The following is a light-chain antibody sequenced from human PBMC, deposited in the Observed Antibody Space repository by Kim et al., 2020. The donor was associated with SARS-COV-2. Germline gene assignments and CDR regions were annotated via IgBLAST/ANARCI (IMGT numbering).Light chain of an antibody. CDR1: QNVIIW. J-gene: IGKJ1*01. V-gene: IGKV1-5*03. CDR3: QQYHTHST. Sequence: PASVGDTVTITCRASQNVIIWLAWYQQKPGQVPKLLIHKTSGLQGGVPSRFSGGGSGTDFTLTISSLQPDDFATYYCQQYHTHSTFGQGTKVDIK. CDR2: KTS.